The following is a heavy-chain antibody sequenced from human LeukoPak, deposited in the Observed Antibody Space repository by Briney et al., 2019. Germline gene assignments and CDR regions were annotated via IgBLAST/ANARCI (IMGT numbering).Heavy chain of an antibody. D-gene: IGHD2-2*01. J-gene: IGHJ4*02. V-gene: IGHV3-49*04. Sequence: GGSLRLSCAASGFTFSNYAMSWVRQAPGKGLEWVGFIRSKAYVETTKYAASVQGRFTISRDDSKSIAYLQMNSLKSDDTAVYYCTRGGYQYEYWGQGTLVTVSS. CDR3: TRGGYQYEY. CDR1: GFTFSNYA. CDR2: IRSKAYVETT.